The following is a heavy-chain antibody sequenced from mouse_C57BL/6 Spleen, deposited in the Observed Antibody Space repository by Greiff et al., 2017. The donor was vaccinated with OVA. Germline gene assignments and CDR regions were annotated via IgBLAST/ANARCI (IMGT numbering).Heavy chain of an antibody. CDR3: ARYGYDVAYAMDY. CDR2: IYPGDGDT. V-gene: IGHV1-82*01. D-gene: IGHD2-2*01. J-gene: IGHJ4*01. CDR1: GYAFSSSW. Sequence: VQVVESGPELVKPGASVKISCKASGYAFSSSWMNWVKQRPGKGLEWIGRIYPGDGDTNYNGKFKGKATLTADKSSSTAYMQLSSLTSEDSAVYFCARYGYDVAYAMDYWGQGTSVTVSS.